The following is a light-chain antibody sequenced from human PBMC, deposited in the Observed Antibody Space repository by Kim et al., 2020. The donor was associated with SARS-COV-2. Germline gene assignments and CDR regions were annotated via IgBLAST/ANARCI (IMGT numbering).Light chain of an antibody. V-gene: IGKV1-17*01. Sequence: DIQMTQSPSSLSASVGDRVTITCRASQDIRNALGWYQQNPGRAPKLLIYGASSLQSGVPSRFSGSGSGTEFTLTISSVQPEDFATYFCLQHSTYPITFGQGTRLEIK. CDR2: GAS. CDR3: LQHSTYPIT. CDR1: QDIRNA. J-gene: IGKJ5*01.